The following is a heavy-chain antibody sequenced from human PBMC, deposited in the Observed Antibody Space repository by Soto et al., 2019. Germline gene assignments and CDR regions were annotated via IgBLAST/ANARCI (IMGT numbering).Heavy chain of an antibody. CDR1: GFTFSSYA. J-gene: IGHJ6*02. CDR3: AKDTGYYYGSGGYGMDV. D-gene: IGHD3-10*01. Sequence: EVQLLESGGGLVQPGGSLRLSCAASGFTFSSYAMSWVRQAPGKGLEWVSAISGSGGSTYYADSVKGRFTISRDNSKNTLYLQMNSLRAEDTAVYYCAKDTGYYYGSGGYGMDVWGQGTTVTVSS. V-gene: IGHV3-23*01. CDR2: ISGSGGST.